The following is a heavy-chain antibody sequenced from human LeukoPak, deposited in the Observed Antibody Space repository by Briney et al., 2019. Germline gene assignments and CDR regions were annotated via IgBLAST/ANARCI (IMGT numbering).Heavy chain of an antibody. V-gene: IGHV4-34*01. J-gene: IGHJ4*02. D-gene: IGHD4-4*01. CDR3: ARARMTTVTTAFGY. CDR2: INHNGST. Sequence: SETLSLTCAVYGGSFSGYYWSWIRQPPGKGLEWIGEINHNGSTNYNPSLKSRVTISVDTSKNQFSLKLSSVTAADTAVYYCARARMTTVTTAFGYWGQGTLVTVSS. CDR1: GGSFSGYY.